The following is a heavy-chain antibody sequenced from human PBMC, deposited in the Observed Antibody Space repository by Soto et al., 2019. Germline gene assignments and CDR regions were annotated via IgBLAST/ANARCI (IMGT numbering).Heavy chain of an antibody. V-gene: IGHV3-21*01. CDR1: GFTFSSYS. J-gene: IGHJ6*02. D-gene: IGHD3-10*01. CDR3: ARADGSGSYWYYYYGMDV. Sequence: GGSLRLSCAASGFTFSSYSMNWVRQAPGKGLEWVSSISSSSSYIYYADSVKGRFTISRDNAKNSLYLQMNSLRAEDTAVYYCARADGSGSYWYYYYGMDVWGQGTTVTVSS. CDR2: ISSSSSYI.